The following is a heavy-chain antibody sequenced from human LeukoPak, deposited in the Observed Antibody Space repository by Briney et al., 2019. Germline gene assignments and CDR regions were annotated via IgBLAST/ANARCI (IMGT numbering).Heavy chain of an antibody. V-gene: IGHV4-39*01. Sequence: SETLSLTCTVPGGSISSSSYYWGWIRQPPGKGLEWIGSIYYSGSTYYNPSLKSRVTISVDTSKNQFSLKLSSVTAADTAVYYCARQMGDYDILTGYSPLYFDYWGQGTLVTVSS. J-gene: IGHJ4*02. D-gene: IGHD3-9*01. CDR2: IYYSGST. CDR3: ARQMGDYDILTGYSPLYFDY. CDR1: GGSISSSSYY.